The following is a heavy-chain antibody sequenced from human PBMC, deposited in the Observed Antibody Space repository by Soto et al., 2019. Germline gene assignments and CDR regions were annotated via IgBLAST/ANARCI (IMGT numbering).Heavy chain of an antibody. CDR2: ISSSSSTI. Sequence: GGSLRLSCAASGFTFSSYSMNWVRQAPGKGLEWVSYISSSSSTIYYADSVKGRFTISRDNAKNSLYLQMNSLRAEDTAVYYCARVEHVLRYFDWLVENVGASDYWGQGTLVTVSS. CDR1: GFTFSSYS. V-gene: IGHV3-48*01. J-gene: IGHJ4*02. D-gene: IGHD3-9*01. CDR3: ARVEHVLRYFDWLVENVGASDY.